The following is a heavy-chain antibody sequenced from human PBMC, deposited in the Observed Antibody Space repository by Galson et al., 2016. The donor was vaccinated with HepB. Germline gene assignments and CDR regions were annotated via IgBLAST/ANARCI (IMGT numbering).Heavy chain of an antibody. D-gene: IGHD3-10*01. CDR2: ISSSSSYI. CDR3: ARDGGAGSYLGSEYYGMDV. V-gene: IGHV3-21*01. CDR1: GFTFRSYS. J-gene: IGHJ6*04. Sequence: SLRLSCAASGFTFRSYSMNWVRQAPGKGLEWVSSISSSSSYIYYADSLKGRFTISRDNAKNSLYLQMNSLRAEDTAVDYCARDGGAGSYLGSEYYGMDVWGKGPMVTGSS.